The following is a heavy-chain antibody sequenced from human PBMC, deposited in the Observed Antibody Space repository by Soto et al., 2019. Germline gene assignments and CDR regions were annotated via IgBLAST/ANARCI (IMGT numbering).Heavy chain of an antibody. CDR1: GGTFSSYG. CDR3: ARETSVRGVIITSSPWFDP. Sequence: SVKVSCKASGGTFSSYGINWVRQAPGQELEWMGGIIPMFGRTNYAQKFQDRVAITADESTNTAYMELSSLRSEDTAFYYCARETSVRGVIITSSPWFDPWGQATLVTVSS. CDR2: IIPMFGRT. J-gene: IGHJ5*02. D-gene: IGHD3-10*01. V-gene: IGHV1-69*13.